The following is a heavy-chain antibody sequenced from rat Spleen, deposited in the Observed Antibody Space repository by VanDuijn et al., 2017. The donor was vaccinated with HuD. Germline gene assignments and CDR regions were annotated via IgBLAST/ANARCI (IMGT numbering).Heavy chain of an antibody. CDR1: GFTFNYFP. Sequence: EVQLVESGGGLVQPEGSMKLSCAASGFTFNYFPMTWVRQAPTKGLEWVATISSGGSSYFRDSVKGRFTISRDNAKNTQYLQMDSLRSEETATYYCARQTGSDYFDYWGQGVMVTVSS. CDR2: ISSGGSS. J-gene: IGHJ2*01. CDR3: ARQTGSDYFDY. V-gene: IGHV5-46*01. D-gene: IGHD5-1*01.